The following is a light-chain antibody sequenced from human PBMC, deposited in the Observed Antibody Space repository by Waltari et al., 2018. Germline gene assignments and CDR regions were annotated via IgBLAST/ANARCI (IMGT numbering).Light chain of an antibody. CDR3: QNHERLPAT. V-gene: IGKV3-20*01. J-gene: IGKJ1*01. CDR2: QAS. CDR1: QSVSKF. Sequence: ELVLTQSPGTLSLSPGERATLACRASQSVSKFLAWYQQKPGQAPRLLIYQASYRVTGIPDRFSGSGSGTDFSLTISRLEPEDFAVYYCQNHERLPATFGQGTKVEI.